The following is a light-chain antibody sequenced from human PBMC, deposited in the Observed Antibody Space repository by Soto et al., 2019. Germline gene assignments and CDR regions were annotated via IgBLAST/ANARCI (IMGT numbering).Light chain of an antibody. CDR1: NTDVGQDKS. V-gene: IGLV2-11*01. Sequence: QSVLTQPASVSGSRGQSITISCVGRNTDVGQDKSVSWYQQGPGKAPKLLIFEVTKRPSGVPDRFSGSKSGNTASLIISGLQAADEAEYYCCCCSYAGSSSFRVLFGGGTKLTVL. J-gene: IGLJ2*01. CDR2: EVT. CDR3: CSYAGSSSFRVL.